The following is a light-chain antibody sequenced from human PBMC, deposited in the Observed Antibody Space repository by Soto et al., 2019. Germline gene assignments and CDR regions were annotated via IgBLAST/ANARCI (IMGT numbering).Light chain of an antibody. CDR2: GAS. CDR1: QSVSSNY. V-gene: IGKV3-20*01. J-gene: IGKJ1*01. Sequence: EIVLTQSPATLSLSPGERATLSCRASQSVSSNYLAWYQQKPGQAPRLLIYGASSRATGIPDRFSGSGSGTDFTLTIDRLESEDFAVYFCQQYGDLPWTSGQGTKVDIK. CDR3: QQYGDLPWT.